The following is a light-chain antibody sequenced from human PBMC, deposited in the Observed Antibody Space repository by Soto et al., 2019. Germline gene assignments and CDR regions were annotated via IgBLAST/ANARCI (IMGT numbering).Light chain of an antibody. Sequence: DIQMTQSPSTLSASVGDRVTITCRASQFMSVWLAWYQQKPGTAPKLLIYKASSLESGVPTRFSGSGSGTEFTLTIRSLQSEDFAVYHCQQYNNWPPFTFGPGTKVDIK. V-gene: IGKV1-5*03. J-gene: IGKJ3*01. CDR1: QFMSVW. CDR2: KAS. CDR3: QQYNNWPPFT.